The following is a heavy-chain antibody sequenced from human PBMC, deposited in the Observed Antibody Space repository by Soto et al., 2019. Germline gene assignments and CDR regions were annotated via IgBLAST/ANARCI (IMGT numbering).Heavy chain of an antibody. J-gene: IGHJ6*02. D-gene: IGHD2-15*01. V-gene: IGHV4-34*01. CDR1: GESFSGYY. Sequence: TSETLSLTCAVYGESFSGYYWSWIRQPPGKGLEWIGEINHSGSTNYNPSLKSRVTISVDTSKNQFSLKLSSVTAADMAAYYCARDHCSGGSCHRDYYGMDVWGQGTTVTVSS. CDR3: ARDHCSGGSCHRDYYGMDV. CDR2: INHSGST.